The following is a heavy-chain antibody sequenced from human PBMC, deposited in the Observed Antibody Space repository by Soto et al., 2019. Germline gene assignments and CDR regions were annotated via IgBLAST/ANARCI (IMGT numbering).Heavy chain of an antibody. CDR2: IIPILGIA. D-gene: IGHD6-6*01. CDR3: ARGPEYSSSSFRLFDY. Sequence: ASVKVSCKASGGTFSSYTISWVRQAPGQGLEWMGRIIPILGIANYAQKFQGRVTITADKSTSTAYMELSSLRSEDTAVYYCARGPEYSSSSFRLFDYWGQGTLVTVSS. V-gene: IGHV1-69*02. J-gene: IGHJ4*02. CDR1: GGTFSSYT.